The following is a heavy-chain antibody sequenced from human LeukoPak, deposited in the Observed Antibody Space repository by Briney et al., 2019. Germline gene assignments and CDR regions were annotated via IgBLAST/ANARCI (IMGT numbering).Heavy chain of an antibody. CDR3: TRAVAGTYFDY. CDR1: GFTFSSYW. D-gene: IGHD1-1*01. J-gene: IGHJ4*02. Sequence: GPLRLSCAASGFTFSSYWMSWVRQAPGKGLKWVANIKQDGSEKYYVDSVKGRFTISRDNAKNSLYLQMNSLRAEDTAVYYCTRAVAGTYFDYWGQGTLVTVSS. CDR2: IKQDGSEK. V-gene: IGHV3-7*01.